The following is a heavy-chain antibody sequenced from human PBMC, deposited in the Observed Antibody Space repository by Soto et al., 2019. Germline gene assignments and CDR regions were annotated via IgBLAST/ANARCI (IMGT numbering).Heavy chain of an antibody. CDR1: GGTFSSYA. D-gene: IGHD6-19*01. CDR2: IIPIFGTA. Sequence: SVKVSCKASGGTFSSYAISWVRQAPGQGLEWMGGIIPIFGTANYAQKFQGRVTITADESTSTAYMELSSLRSEDTAVYYCAGAIEQWLAPTPSTDAFDIWGQGTMVTVSS. J-gene: IGHJ3*02. V-gene: IGHV1-69*13. CDR3: AGAIEQWLAPTPSTDAFDI.